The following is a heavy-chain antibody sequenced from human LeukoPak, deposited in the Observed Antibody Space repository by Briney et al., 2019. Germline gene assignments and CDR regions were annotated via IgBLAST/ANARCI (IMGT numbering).Heavy chain of an antibody. CDR3: ARRGYYGSSSDAFDI. J-gene: IGHJ3*02. Sequence: SETLSLTCIVSGGSISSYYWSWIRQPPGKGLEWIGYIYYSGSTNYNPSLKSRVTISVDTSKNQFSLKLSSVTAADTAVYYCARRGYYGSSSDAFDIWGQGTMVTVSS. CDR1: GGSISSYY. D-gene: IGHD3-10*01. CDR2: IYYSGST. V-gene: IGHV4-59*01.